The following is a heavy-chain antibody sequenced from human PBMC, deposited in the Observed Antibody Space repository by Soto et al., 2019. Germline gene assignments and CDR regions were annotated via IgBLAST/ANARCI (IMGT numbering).Heavy chain of an antibody. CDR3: ARGAAAGVDYGMDV. D-gene: IGHD6-13*01. Sequence: SETLSLTCAVYGGSFSDHYWSWIRQTPGKGLEWIGEINHSGSTNYNPSLKSRVTMSVDTSRKQFSLNLNSVTAADTAVYYCARGAAAGVDYGMDVWGQGTTVTVSS. V-gene: IGHV4-34*01. CDR2: INHSGST. J-gene: IGHJ6*02. CDR1: GGSFSDHY.